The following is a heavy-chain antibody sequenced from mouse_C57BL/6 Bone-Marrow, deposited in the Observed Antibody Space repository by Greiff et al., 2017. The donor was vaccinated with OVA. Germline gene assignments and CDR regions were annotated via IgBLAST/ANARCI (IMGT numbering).Heavy chain of an antibody. V-gene: IGHV1-26*01. J-gene: IGHJ4*01. CDR2: INPNNGGT. Sequence: VQLQQSGPELVKPGASVKISCKASGYTFTDYYMNWVKQSHGKSLEWIGDINPNNGGTSYNQKFKGKATLTVDKSSSTAYMELRSLTSEDSAVYYCAPDQDFYAMDYWGQGTSVTVSS. CDR3: APDQDFYAMDY. CDR1: GYTFTDYY.